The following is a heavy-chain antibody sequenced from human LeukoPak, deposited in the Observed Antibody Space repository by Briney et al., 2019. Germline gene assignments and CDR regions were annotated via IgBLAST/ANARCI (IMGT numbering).Heavy chain of an antibody. Sequence: PGASLKISCKGSGYRFTSCWIGWVRQMPGKGLEWMGIIYPGDSDTRYSPSFQGQVTISADKSISTAYLQWSSLKASDTAMYYCARQGGYDYEGSDYWGQGTLVTVST. CDR3: ARQGGYDYEGSDY. CDR2: IYPGDSDT. J-gene: IGHJ4*02. D-gene: IGHD5-12*01. V-gene: IGHV5-51*01. CDR1: GYRFTSCW.